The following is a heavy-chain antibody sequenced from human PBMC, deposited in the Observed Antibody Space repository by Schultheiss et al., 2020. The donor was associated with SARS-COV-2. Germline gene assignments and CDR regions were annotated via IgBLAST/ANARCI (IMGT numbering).Heavy chain of an antibody. J-gene: IGHJ4*02. CDR3: ASRSNYYDSSGYYHEAGY. CDR2: ISSSGSTI. CDR1: GFTFSSYA. D-gene: IGHD3-22*01. V-gene: IGHV3-48*03. Sequence: GGSQRLSCAASGFTFSSYAMSWVRQAPGKGLEWVSYISSSGSTIYYADSVKGRFTISRDNAKNSLYLQMNSLRAEDTAVYYCASRSNYYDSSGYYHEAGYWGQGTLVTVSS.